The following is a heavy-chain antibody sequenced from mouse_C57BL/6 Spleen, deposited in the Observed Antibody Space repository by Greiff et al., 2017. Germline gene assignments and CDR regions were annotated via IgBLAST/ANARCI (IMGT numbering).Heavy chain of an antibody. CDR2: ISSGGSYT. V-gene: IGHV5-6*01. D-gene: IGHD2-5*01. J-gene: IGHJ2*01. Sequence: VQLKESGGDLVKPGGSLKLSCAASGFTFSSYGMSWVRQTPDKRLEWVATISSGGSYTYDPDSVKGRFTISRDNAKNTLSLQMSSLKSADTAMYYCARHTYYNNYVDYIDYWGQGTTLTFSS. CDR3: ARHTYYNNYVDYIDY. CDR1: GFTFSSYG.